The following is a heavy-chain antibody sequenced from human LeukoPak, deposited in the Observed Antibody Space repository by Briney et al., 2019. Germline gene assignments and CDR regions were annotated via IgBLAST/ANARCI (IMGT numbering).Heavy chain of an antibody. J-gene: IGHJ6*02. Sequence: GGSLRLSCAASGFTFPAFEMHWVRQAPGKGLEWVSLIKSDGGKTDYADPVRGRFTISRDNGKNSLYLQMNSLRSEDTALYYCATWAFYHGLDVWGQGTTVTVSS. V-gene: IGHV3-43*02. CDR2: IKSDGGKT. CDR3: ATWAFYHGLDV. CDR1: GFTFPAFE. D-gene: IGHD1-26*01.